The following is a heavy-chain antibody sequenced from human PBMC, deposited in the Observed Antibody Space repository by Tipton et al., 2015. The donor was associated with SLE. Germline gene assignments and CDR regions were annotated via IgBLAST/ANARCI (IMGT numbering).Heavy chain of an antibody. Sequence: TLSLTCTVSGGSISSHYWSWIRQPPGKGLEWIGEINHSGSTNYKPSLKSRLTISLDTSKNQFSLRLSSVTAADTATYYCARAGEYGDYEATDYWGQGTLVTVSS. CDR1: GGSISSHY. J-gene: IGHJ4*02. D-gene: IGHD5-12*01. V-gene: IGHV4-34*09. CDR3: ARAGEYGDYEATDY. CDR2: INHSGST.